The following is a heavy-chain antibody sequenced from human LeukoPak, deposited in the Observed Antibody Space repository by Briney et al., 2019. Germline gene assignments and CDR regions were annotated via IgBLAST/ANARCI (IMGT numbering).Heavy chain of an antibody. CDR1: GFTFSSYW. V-gene: IGHV3-66*01. Sequence: GGSLRLSCAASGFTFSSYWMSWVRQAPGKGLEWVSLIYSGGTTYYADSVKGRFTISRDGSKNTLYLQMNSLRVEDTAVYYCARDPPAVTANTYGWGQGTLVTVSS. D-gene: IGHD5-18*01. CDR2: IYSGGTT. CDR3: ARDPPAVTANTYG. J-gene: IGHJ4*02.